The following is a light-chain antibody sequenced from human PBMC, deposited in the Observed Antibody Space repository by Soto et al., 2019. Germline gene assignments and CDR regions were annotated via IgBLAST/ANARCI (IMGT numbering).Light chain of an antibody. CDR2: AAS. Sequence: DIQLTQSPSFLSAFVGDRVTITCRASQGIRSYLAWYQQKPGRAPKLLIYAASTLQSGVPSRLSGSGSGTDCTLTIPRRLPIDVATIHCQQLNTYPNSIGHGTRLEIK. CDR1: QGIRSY. V-gene: IGKV1-9*01. CDR3: QQLNTYPNS. J-gene: IGKJ5*01.